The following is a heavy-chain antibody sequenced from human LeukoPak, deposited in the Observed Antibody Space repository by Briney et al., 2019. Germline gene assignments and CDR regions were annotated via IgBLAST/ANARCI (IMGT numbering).Heavy chain of an antibody. Sequence: SSVKVSCKASGGTFSSYAISWVRQAPGQGLEWMGGIIPSFGTANYAQTFQGRVTITADKSTSTAYMELSSLRSEDTAVYYCARAGLLWFGELLSKGFDYWGQGTLVTVSS. D-gene: IGHD3-10*01. J-gene: IGHJ4*02. CDR3: ARAGLLWFGELLSKGFDY. V-gene: IGHV1-69*06. CDR2: IIPSFGTA. CDR1: GGTFSSYA.